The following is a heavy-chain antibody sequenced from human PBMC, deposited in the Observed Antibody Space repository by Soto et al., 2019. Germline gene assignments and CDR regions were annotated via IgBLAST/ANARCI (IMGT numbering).Heavy chain of an antibody. CDR3: ARGLRGYSGYLPSPQDYFDY. D-gene: IGHD5-12*01. Sequence: EVQLVESGGGLVQPGGSLRLSCAASGFTFSSYAMHWVRQAPGKGLEYVSAISSNGGSKYYANSVKGRFTISRDNSKNTLYLQMGSLRAEDMAVYYCARGLRGYSGYLPSPQDYFDYWGQGTLVTVSS. CDR1: GFTFSSYA. CDR2: ISSNGGSK. J-gene: IGHJ4*02. V-gene: IGHV3-64*01.